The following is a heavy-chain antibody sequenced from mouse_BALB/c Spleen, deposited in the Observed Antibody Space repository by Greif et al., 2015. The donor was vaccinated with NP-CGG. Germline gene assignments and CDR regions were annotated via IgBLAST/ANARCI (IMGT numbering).Heavy chain of an antibody. CDR1: GFAFSSYD. J-gene: IGHJ4*01. D-gene: IGHD2-3*01. CDR3: ARYDGYYYYATDY. V-gene: IGHV5-12-1*01. CDR2: ISSGGGST. Sequence: EVKLEESGGGLVKPGGSLKLSCAASGFAFSSYDMSWVRQTPEKRLEWVAYISSGGGSTYYPDTVKGRFTISRDNAKNTLYLQMSSLKSEDTAMYYCARYDGYYYYATDYWGQGTSVTVSS.